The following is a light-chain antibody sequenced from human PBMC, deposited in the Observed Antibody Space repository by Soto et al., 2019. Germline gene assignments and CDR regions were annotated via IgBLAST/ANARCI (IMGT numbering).Light chain of an antibody. V-gene: IGLV2-8*01. CDR1: SSDVGSYDY. CDR3: SSYAGSNNFPYV. Sequence: QSALTQPPSASGSPGQSVAISCTGTSSDVGSYDYVSWHQHHPGKAPKLMIYEVNKRPSGVPDRFSGSKSGNTASLPVSGLQPEDEADHYCSSYAGSNNFPYVFGTGTKVTVL. CDR2: EVN. J-gene: IGLJ1*01.